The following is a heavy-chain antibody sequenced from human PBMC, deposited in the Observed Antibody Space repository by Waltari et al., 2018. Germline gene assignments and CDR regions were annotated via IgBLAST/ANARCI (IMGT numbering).Heavy chain of an antibody. J-gene: IGHJ1*01. CDR1: GFTFSNYW. V-gene: IGHV3-74*01. CDR3: VRNLVAVPQVDFQH. D-gene: IGHD2-8*02. Sequence: EVQLVESGGGLVQPGGSLRLTCEVSGFTFSNYWMHWVRQVPGKGLELFARISCDGFDIHYAASVRGRFTISRDNAKNTVFLQMSSLRAEDTAVYYCVRNLVAVPQVDFQHWGQGTLVTVSS. CDR2: ISCDGFDI.